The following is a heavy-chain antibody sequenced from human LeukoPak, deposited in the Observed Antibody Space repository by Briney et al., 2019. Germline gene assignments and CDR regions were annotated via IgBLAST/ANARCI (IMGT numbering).Heavy chain of an antibody. CDR1: GFTFSSYS. CDR3: ARDWNSYCSSTSCSIDY. CDR2: ISSSSSYI. V-gene: IGHV3-21*01. J-gene: IGHJ4*02. D-gene: IGHD2-2*01. Sequence: GGSLRLSCAASGFTFSSYSMNWVRQAPGKGLEWVSSISSSSSYIYYADSVKGRFTISRDNAKNSLYLQMNSLRAEDTAVYYCARDWNSYCSSTSCSIDYWGQGTLSPSPQ.